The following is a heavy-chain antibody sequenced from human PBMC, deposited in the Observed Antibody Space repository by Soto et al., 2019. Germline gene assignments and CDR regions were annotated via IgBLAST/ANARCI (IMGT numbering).Heavy chain of an antibody. J-gene: IGHJ4*02. D-gene: IGHD1-1*01. CDR1: GFTFSMYW. CDR2: INDDGIST. Sequence: EVQLVESGGGLVQPGGSLRLSCAASGFTFSMYWMHWVRQDPGKGPEWVSRINDDGISTNYADSVKGRFTISRDNAKNTLYLQMNALRVEDTAVYYCTRGPRSTSTGTGAFWGQGTLVTVSS. CDR3: TRGPRSTSTGTGAF. V-gene: IGHV3-74*01.